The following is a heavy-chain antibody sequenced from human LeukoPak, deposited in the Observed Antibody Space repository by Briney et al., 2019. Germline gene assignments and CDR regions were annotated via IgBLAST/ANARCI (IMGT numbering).Heavy chain of an antibody. CDR1: GFTFGSYS. V-gene: IGHV3-21*01. D-gene: IGHD6-19*01. CDR3: ARDVGQWLVRGYLDY. CDR2: ISTSSSYI. Sequence: GGSLRLSCAASGFTFGSYSMSWVRQAPGKGLEWVSSISTSSSYIYYADSVKGRFTMSRDNAKNSLYLQMNSLRAEDTAVYYCARDVGQWLVRGYLDYWGQGTLVTVSS. J-gene: IGHJ4*02.